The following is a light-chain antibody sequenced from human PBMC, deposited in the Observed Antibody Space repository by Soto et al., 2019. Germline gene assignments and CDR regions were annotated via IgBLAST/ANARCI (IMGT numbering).Light chain of an antibody. CDR1: QSISSY. CDR2: AAS. CDR3: QQSYSTTWT. V-gene: IGKV1-39*01. Sequence: DIQMTQSPSSLSASVGDRVTITCRASQSISSYLNWYQQKPGKAPKLLIYAASSLQSRVPSRFSGSGSGTDFTRTISSLQPEDFATYYCQQSYSTTWTCGQGTKVEIK. J-gene: IGKJ1*01.